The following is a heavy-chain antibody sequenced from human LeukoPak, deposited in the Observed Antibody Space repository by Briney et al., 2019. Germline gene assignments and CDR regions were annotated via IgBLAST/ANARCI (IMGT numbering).Heavy chain of an antibody. J-gene: IGHJ4*02. V-gene: IGHV1-2*02. Sequence: ASVKVSCKVSGYTFTGYYMHWVRQAPGQGLEWMGWINPNSGGTNYAQKFQGRVTMTRDTSISTAYMELSRLRSDDTAVYYCARSRIAAAGTFDYWGQGTLVTVSS. CDR3: ARSRIAAAGTFDY. D-gene: IGHD6-13*01. CDR2: INPNSGGT. CDR1: GYTFTGYY.